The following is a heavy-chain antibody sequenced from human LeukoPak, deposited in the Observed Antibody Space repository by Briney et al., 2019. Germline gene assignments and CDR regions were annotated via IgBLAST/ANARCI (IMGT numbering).Heavy chain of an antibody. D-gene: IGHD1-26*01. CDR3: VAEERDFDC. Sequence: GGSLRLSXTASGHTFSTYGMHWVRQAPGKGLVWVAVIHSGGSIIYYADSVKGRFTIPRDNAKNTLYLQMNSLRVEDTAVYYCVAEERDFDCWGQGVLVTVSS. J-gene: IGHJ4*02. CDR1: GHTFSTYG. V-gene: IGHV3-74*01. CDR2: IHSGGSII.